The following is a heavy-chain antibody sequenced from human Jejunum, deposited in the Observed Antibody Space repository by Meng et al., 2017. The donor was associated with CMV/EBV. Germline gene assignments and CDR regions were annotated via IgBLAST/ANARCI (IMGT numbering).Heavy chain of an antibody. D-gene: IGHD2-15*01. CDR2: ISWASANV. Sequence: VRQAPGKGLEWVSGISWASANVGYADSVKGRFTISRDNAKKSLYLQMNNLTAADTAFYYCTKDILYCSGGACTPGNYDYFYGMDVWGQGTTVTVSS. V-gene: IGHV3-9*01. J-gene: IGHJ6*02. CDR3: TKDILYCSGGACTPGNYDYFYGMDV.